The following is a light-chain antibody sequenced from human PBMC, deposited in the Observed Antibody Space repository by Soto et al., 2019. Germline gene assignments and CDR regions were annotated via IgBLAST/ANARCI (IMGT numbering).Light chain of an antibody. J-gene: IGLJ1*01. CDR1: SPDVGGYNY. CDR2: VVS. CDR3: SSYSSGGTLV. V-gene: IGLV2-14*01. Sequence: QSALAQPTSVSGSPGQSIAISCTGTSPDVGGYNYVSWHQQHPGKAPKVLISVVSNRPSRISNRFSGSKSGNTASLTISGLQAEDEADYYCSSYSSGGTLVFGRGTKVTVL.